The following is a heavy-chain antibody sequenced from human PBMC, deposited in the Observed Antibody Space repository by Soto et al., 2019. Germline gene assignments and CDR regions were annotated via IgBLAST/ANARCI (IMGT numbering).Heavy chain of an antibody. CDR2: IYSTGTT. Sequence: EVQLVESGGGLIQPGGSLKLSCAASGFTVGNNYMSWVRQAPGKGLEWVSLIYSTGTTKYADSVKGRFTVSRDNPKTTLYLQMTRLRAEDTAVYYLAKDGSGSGSHYNSFGYWGQGTLVTVSS. D-gene: IGHD3-10*01. CDR3: AKDGSGSGSHYNSFGY. V-gene: IGHV3-53*01. J-gene: IGHJ4*02. CDR1: GFTVGNNY.